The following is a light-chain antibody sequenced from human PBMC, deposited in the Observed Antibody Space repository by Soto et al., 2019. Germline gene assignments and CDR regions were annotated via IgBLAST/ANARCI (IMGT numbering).Light chain of an antibody. CDR3: CLYSSNGSLI. CDR2: DVT. CDR1: SSDVGGYNY. V-gene: IGLV2-11*01. J-gene: IGLJ1*01. Sequence: QSTLTQPRSVSGSPGQSVTVSCTATSSDVGGYNYVSWYQHHPGKAPKLIIYDVTKRPSGVPDRFTGSKSGNTASLTISGLQAEDEADYYCCLYSSNGSLIFGPGTKLTVL.